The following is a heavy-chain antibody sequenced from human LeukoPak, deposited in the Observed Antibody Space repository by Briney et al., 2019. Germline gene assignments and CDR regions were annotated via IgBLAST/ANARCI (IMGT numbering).Heavy chain of an antibody. CDR1: RYSISSNDW. V-gene: IGHV4-28*01. CDR2: IYYSGST. J-gene: IGHJ4*02. Sequence: SDTLSLTCAVSRYSISSNDWWGWIRQPPGKGREWIGYIYYSGSTYYNPSLKSRVTMSVDTSKNQFSLKLSSVTAVDTAVYYCARRYAYGDFLDYWGQGTLVTVSS. CDR3: ARRYAYGDFLDY. D-gene: IGHD4-17*01.